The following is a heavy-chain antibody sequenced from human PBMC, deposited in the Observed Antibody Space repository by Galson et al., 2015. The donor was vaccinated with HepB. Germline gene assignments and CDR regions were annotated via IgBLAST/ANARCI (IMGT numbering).Heavy chain of an antibody. CDR3: AGAYCGGDCPIGNWFDP. CDR2: IIPIFGTA. CDR1: GGTFSSYA. Sequence: SVKVSCKASGGTFSSYAISWVRQAPGQGLEWMGGIIPIFGTANYAQKFQGRVTITADESTRTAYMELSSLRSEDTAVYYCAGAYCGGDCPIGNWFDPWGQGTLVTVSS. D-gene: IGHD2-21*02. V-gene: IGHV1-69*13. J-gene: IGHJ5*02.